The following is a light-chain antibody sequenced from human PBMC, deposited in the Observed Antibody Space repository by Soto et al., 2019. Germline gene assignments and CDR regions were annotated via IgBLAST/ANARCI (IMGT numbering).Light chain of an antibody. CDR3: QSYDSSLSAWV. CDR1: SSNIGARYD. J-gene: IGLJ3*02. Sequence: SVLTQAPSVSGAPGQRVTISCTGSSSNIGARYDVHWYQQLPGTAPKLLIYGNNNRPSGVPDRFSGSKSGTSASLTITGLQAEDEADYYCQSYDSSLSAWVFDGGTKLTVL. CDR2: GNN. V-gene: IGLV1-40*01.